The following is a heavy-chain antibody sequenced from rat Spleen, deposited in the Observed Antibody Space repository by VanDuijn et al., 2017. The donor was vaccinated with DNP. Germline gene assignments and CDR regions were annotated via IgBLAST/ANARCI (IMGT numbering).Heavy chain of an antibody. D-gene: IGHD1-10*01. CDR1: GFTFSNYG. Sequence: EVQLVESGGGLVQPGRSLKLSCAASGFTFSNYGMHWIRQAPTKGLEWVASISPSGGSTYYRDSVKGRFTISRDNAKSTLYLQMDSRRSEDTATYSCATAVITTTDDGGQGVMVTVSS. J-gene: IGHJ2*01. CDR2: ISPSGGST. CDR3: ATAVITTTDD. V-gene: IGHV5-19*01.